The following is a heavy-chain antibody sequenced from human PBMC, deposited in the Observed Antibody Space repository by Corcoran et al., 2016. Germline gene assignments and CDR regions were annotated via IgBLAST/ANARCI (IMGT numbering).Heavy chain of an antibody. CDR3: ARDMTWGSGSAWFDY. CDR1: GYTFTGYY. D-gene: IGHD3-16*01. V-gene: IGHV1-2*02. J-gene: IGHJ4*02. CDR2: INPHGGVT. Sequence: QVQLVQSGAEVKKPGASVKVSCKASGYTFTGYYMHWVRQAPGQGLKWMGSINPHGGVTYYAQNFQGRVTITTDTSISPAYMELSRLKSDDTAVYYCARDMTWGSGSAWFDYWGQGTLVTGSS.